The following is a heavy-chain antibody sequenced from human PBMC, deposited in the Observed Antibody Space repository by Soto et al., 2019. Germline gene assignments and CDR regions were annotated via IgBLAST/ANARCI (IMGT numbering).Heavy chain of an antibody. V-gene: IGHV3-66*01. CDR3: ARDLGNWNDGTYYYAMDV. J-gene: IGHJ6*02. Sequence: GGSLRLSCVASGFDVSSNYMNWVRQAPGKGLEWVSTIYSGGRTYYADSVKGRFTISRDTSKNTLYLQINNVRAEDTAVYYCARDLGNWNDGTYYYAMDVWGPGTTVTVS. D-gene: IGHD1-1*01. CDR1: GFDVSSNY. CDR2: IYSGGRT.